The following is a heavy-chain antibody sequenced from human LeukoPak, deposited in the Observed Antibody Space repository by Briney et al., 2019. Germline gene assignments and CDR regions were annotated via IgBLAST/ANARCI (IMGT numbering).Heavy chain of an antibody. J-gene: IGHJ5*02. Sequence: GASVKVSCKASGYTFTSYGISWVRQAPGQGLEWMGWISAYNGNTNYAQKLQGRVTMTTDTSTSTAYMELRSLRSDDTAVYYCARAGYIGYSSGLVWFDPWGQGTLVTVSS. CDR2: ISAYNGNT. D-gene: IGHD6-19*01. CDR1: GYTFTSYG. CDR3: ARAGYIGYSSGLVWFDP. V-gene: IGHV1-18*01.